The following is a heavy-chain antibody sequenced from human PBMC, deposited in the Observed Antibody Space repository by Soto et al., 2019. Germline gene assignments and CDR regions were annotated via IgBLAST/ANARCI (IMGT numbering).Heavy chain of an antibody. CDR2: IYYSGST. D-gene: IGHD4-17*01. V-gene: IGHV4-59*08. CDR1: GGSISSYY. J-gene: IGHJ1*01. Sequence: SETLSLTCTVSGGSISSYYWSWIRQPPGKGLEWIGYIYYSGSTNYNPSLKSRVTISVDTSKNQFSLKLSSVTAADTAVYYCARHRSGDYAIYFQHWGQGTLVTVSS. CDR3: ARHRSGDYAIYFQH.